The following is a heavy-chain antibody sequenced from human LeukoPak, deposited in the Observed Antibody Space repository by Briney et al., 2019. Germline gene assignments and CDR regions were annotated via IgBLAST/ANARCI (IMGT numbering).Heavy chain of an antibody. D-gene: IGHD6-13*01. J-gene: IGHJ4*02. CDR2: ISGSGST. CDR1: GDSISGGGDY. Sequence: PSETLSLTCSVSGDSISGGGDYWTWIRQHPEKGLEWIGYISGSGSTYYNPSLKSRVTISVDKSKNQFSLKLSSVTAADTAVYYCARETAAAGSFDYWGQGTLVTVSS. CDR3: ARETAAAGSFDY. V-gene: IGHV4-31*03.